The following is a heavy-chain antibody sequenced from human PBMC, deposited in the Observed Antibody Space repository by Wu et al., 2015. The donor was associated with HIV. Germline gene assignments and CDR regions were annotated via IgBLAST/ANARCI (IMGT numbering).Heavy chain of an antibody. CDR2: MNPNSGNT. J-gene: IGHJ5*02. CDR1: GYTFTSYD. V-gene: IGHV1-8*03. D-gene: IGHD6-6*01. CDR3: ARGTPRSIAARPKWFDP. Sequence: QVQLVQSGAEVKKPGASVKVSCKASGYTFTSYDINWVRQATGQGLEWMGWMNPNSGNTGYAQKFQGRVTITRNTSISTAYMELSSLRSEDTAVYYCARGTPRSIAARPKWFDPWGQGTLVTVSS.